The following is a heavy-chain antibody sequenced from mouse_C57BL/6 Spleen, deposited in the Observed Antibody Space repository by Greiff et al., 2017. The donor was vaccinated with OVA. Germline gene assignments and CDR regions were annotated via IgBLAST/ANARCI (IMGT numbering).Heavy chain of an antibody. CDR1: GYTFTSYW. Sequence: QVQLQQPGAELVRPGSSVKLSCKASGYTFTSYWMDWVKQRPGQGLEWIGNIYPSDSETNYNQKFKDKATLTVDKSSSTAYMQLSSLTSEDSAVYYCARYGKRGRDYWGQGTTLTVSS. D-gene: IGHD4-1*01. J-gene: IGHJ2*01. CDR2: IYPSDSET. CDR3: ARYGKRGRDY. V-gene: IGHV1-61*01.